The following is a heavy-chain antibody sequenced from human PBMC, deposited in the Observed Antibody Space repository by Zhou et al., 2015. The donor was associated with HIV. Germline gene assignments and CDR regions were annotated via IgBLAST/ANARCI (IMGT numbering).Heavy chain of an antibody. J-gene: IGHJ2*01. V-gene: IGHV1-18*01. CDR1: GYTFTTYG. Sequence: QVQLVQSGAEVKKPGASVKVSCKASGYTFTTYGISWVRQAPGQGLQWMGWISTYNANTNYAENLQGRVTMTTDTSTSTAYMELGSLRSDDTAVYYCARDRGGAARPDWRYFDLWGRGTLVTVSS. CDR3: ARDRGGAARPDWRYFDL. CDR2: ISTYNANT. D-gene: IGHD6-6*01.